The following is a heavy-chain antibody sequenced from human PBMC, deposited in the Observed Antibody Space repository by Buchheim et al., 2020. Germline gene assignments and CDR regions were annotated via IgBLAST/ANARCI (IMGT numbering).Heavy chain of an antibody. CDR2: INPSGGST. CDR3: VNPHIVVVPAARSDGMDV. D-gene: IGHD2-2*01. Sequence: QVQLVQSGAEVKKPGASVKVSCKASGYTFTSYYMHWVRQAPGQGLEWMGIINPSGGSTSYAQKFQGRVTMTRDTSTSTVYMELSSLRSEDTAVYYCVNPHIVVVPAARSDGMDVWGQGTT. J-gene: IGHJ6*02. V-gene: IGHV1-46*01. CDR1: GYTFTSYY.